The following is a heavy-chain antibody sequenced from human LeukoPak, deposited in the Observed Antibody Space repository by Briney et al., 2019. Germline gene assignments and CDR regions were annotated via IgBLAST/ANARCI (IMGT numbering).Heavy chain of an antibody. D-gene: IGHD6-19*01. V-gene: IGHV3-30*03. CDR2: ISYDGSNK. CDR1: GFTFSNYG. CDR3: ARHQEAVTGHDY. J-gene: IGHJ4*02. Sequence: GGSLRLSCAASGFTFSNYGMHWVRQAPGKGLAWVAVISYDGSNKYYVDSVKGRFTISRDNAKKSLYLQMNSLRAEDTAVYYCARHQEAVTGHDYWGQGTLVAISS.